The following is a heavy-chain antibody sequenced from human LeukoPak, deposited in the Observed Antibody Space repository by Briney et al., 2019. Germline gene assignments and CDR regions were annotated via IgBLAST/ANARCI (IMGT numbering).Heavy chain of an antibody. CDR2: ISGSGGST. CDR1: GFTFSSYA. CDR3: AKGTMIDYYFDY. D-gene: IGHD3-22*01. Sequence: GGSLRLSCAASGFTFSSYAMSWVRQAPGKGLEWVSAISGSGGSTYYADSVKGRFTVSRDNSKNTLYLQMNSLRAEDTAVYYCAKGTMIDYYFDYWGQGTLVTVSS. J-gene: IGHJ4*02. V-gene: IGHV3-23*01.